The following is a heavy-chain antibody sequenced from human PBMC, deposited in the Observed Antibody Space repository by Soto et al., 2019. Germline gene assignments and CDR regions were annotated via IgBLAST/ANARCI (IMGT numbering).Heavy chain of an antibody. Sequence: SGPTLVNPTQTLTLTCTFSGFSLSTSGMCVSWIRQPPGKALEWLARIDWDDDKYYSTSLKTRLTISKDTSKNQVVLTMTNMDPVDTATYYCARMRCISTSYYYYMDVWGKGTTVTVSS. CDR1: GFSLSTSGMC. CDR3: ARMRCISTSYYYYMDV. D-gene: IGHD2-2*01. J-gene: IGHJ6*03. V-gene: IGHV2-70*11. CDR2: IDWDDDK.